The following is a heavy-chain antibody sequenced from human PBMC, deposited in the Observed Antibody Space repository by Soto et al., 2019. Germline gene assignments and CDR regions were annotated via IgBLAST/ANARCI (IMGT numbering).Heavy chain of an antibody. Sequence: QVQLVESGGGVVQPGRSLRLSCAASGFMFSNHGMHWVRQAPGKGLEWVAVIWSDGNNRYYADSVKGRFTISRDNSKNTVYLQMSSLRVEDTAVYYCVRGDNWNDGASDYWGQGTLVTVSS. CDR1: GFMFSNHG. CDR3: VRGDNWNDGASDY. J-gene: IGHJ4*02. D-gene: IGHD1-1*01. CDR2: IWSDGNNR. V-gene: IGHV3-33*01.